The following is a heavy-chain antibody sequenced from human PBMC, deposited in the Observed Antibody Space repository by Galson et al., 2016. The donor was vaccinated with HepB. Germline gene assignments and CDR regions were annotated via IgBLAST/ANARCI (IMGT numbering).Heavy chain of an antibody. Sequence: SLRLSCAASGFTFSSYSMNWVRQAPGKELEWVSHISGSGGSTYYADSVKGRFTNSRDNSENTLSLEMKSLRAEDTAVYYCAKARRKGNDADYGMDVWGQGTTVTVSS. CDR2: ISGSGGST. CDR1: GFTFSSYS. V-gene: IGHV3-23*01. D-gene: IGHD1-1*01. J-gene: IGHJ6*02. CDR3: AKARRKGNDADYGMDV.